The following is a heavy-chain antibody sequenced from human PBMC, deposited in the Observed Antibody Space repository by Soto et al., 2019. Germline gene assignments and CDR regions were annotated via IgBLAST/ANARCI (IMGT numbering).Heavy chain of an antibody. CDR2: IKSKTVGETT. J-gene: IGHJ6*02. CDR3: TTDTVVEYSSGWNGRQGYYYYGMDV. D-gene: IGHD6-19*01. Sequence: PGGSLRLSCAASGIPFSSTYMNWVRQAPGKGLEWVGRIKSKTVGETTDYSAPVKGRFALSRDDSKNTLYLQMNSLKTEDTAVYYCTTDTVVEYSSGWNGRQGYYYYGMDVWGQGTTVTVSS. V-gene: IGHV3-15*07. CDR1: GIPFSSTY.